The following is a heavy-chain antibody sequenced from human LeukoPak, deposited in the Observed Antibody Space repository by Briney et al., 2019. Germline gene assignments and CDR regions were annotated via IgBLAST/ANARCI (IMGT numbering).Heavy chain of an antibody. CDR2: IWYDGSSK. CDR1: GFTFSSYG. V-gene: IGHV3-33*06. CDR3: AKGTTIYYYYYYMDV. J-gene: IGHJ6*03. D-gene: IGHD4-11*01. Sequence: GGSLRLSCAASGFTFSSYGMHWVRQAPGKGLEGVAVIWYDGSSKYYADSVKGRFTISRDNSKNTLYLQMNSLRAEDTAVYYCAKGTTIYYYYYYMDVWGKGTTVTVSS.